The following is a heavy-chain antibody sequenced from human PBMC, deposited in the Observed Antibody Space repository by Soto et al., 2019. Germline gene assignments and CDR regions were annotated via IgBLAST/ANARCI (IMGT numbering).Heavy chain of an antibody. CDR3: ARTNYPRAQQLYYFAY. D-gene: IGHD6-13*01. CDR1: GGTFSSYA. J-gene: IGHJ4*02. CDR2: SIPIFGTA. V-gene: IGHV1-69*06. Sequence: QVQLVQSGAEVKKPGSSVKVSCKASGGTFSSYAISWVRQAPGQGLEWMGGSIPIFGTANYAQKFQGRVTITADKSTSTEYMELSSLRSEDTAVYYCARTNYPRAQQLYYFAYWGQGTLVTVSS.